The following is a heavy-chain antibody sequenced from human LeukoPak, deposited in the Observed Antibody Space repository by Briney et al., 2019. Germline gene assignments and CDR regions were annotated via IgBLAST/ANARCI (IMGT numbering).Heavy chain of an antibody. Sequence: GGSLRLSCAASGFTFSSYAMSWVRQAPGKGLEWVSAISGSGGSTYYADSVKGRFTISRDNSKNTLYLQMNSLRAEDTAVYYCAKDLGVLRYFDWLGAFDYWGQGTLVTVSS. CDR1: GFTFSSYA. CDR2: ISGSGGST. D-gene: IGHD3-9*01. CDR3: AKDLGVLRYFDWLGAFDY. J-gene: IGHJ4*02. V-gene: IGHV3-23*01.